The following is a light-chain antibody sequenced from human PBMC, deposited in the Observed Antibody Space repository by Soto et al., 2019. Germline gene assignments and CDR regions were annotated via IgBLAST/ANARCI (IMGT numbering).Light chain of an antibody. J-gene: IGLJ1*01. Sequence: VLTQPPSVSGTPGQRVIISCSGSRSNIGSNSVNWYQQLPGTAPKLLIYINDQRPSGVPDRFSGSTSGTSVSLAISGLQSEDEADYYCASWDDRMKGYVFGTGTKVTVL. CDR2: IND. CDR1: RSNIGSNS. V-gene: IGLV1-44*01. CDR3: ASWDDRMKGYV.